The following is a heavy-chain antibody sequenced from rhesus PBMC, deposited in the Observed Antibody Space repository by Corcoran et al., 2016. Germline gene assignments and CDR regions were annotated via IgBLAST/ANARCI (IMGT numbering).Heavy chain of an antibody. J-gene: IGHJ4*01. D-gene: IGHD5-24*01. V-gene: IGHV1-156*01. CDR3: TRGYSGNSPYFDY. Sequence: EVQPVQSGADVTKPGSSVKFCCKVSGYTVTELSIQWVSPSPGQGLEWMGVVDPVNGEKIHAEKFQGRYTMTEDTSTDTAYMELRSLGSEDTAVYYCTRGYSGNSPYFDYWGQGVLVTVTS. CDR2: VDPVNGEK. CDR1: GYTVTELS.